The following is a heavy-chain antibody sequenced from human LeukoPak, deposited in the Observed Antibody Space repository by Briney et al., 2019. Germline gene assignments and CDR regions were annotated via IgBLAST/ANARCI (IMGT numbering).Heavy chain of an antibody. D-gene: IGHD5-18*01. CDR2: ILYDGSKK. CDR1: GFTFSSYA. J-gene: IGHJ4*02. V-gene: IGHV3-30*18. CDR3: AKTDTAMIRSYYFDY. Sequence: GGSLRLSCAASGFTFSSYAMHWVRQDPGKGLERVAVILYDGSKKHYADSVKGRFTISRDNSKSTLYLQMDSLRTEDTAVYYCAKTDTAMIRSYYFDYWGQGTLVTVSS.